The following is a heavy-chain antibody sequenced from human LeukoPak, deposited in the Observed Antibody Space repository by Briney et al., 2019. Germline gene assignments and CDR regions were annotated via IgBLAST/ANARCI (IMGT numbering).Heavy chain of an antibody. CDR3: ARAAFGIDY. CDR1: GYTFTSYD. V-gene: IGHV1-8*01. Sequence: GASVKVSCKASGYTFTSYDINWVRQATGQGLEWMGWMNPNSGNTGYAQKLQGRVTMTTDTSTSTAYMELRSLRSDDTAVYYCARAAFGIDYWGQGTLVTVSS. D-gene: IGHD3-16*01. CDR2: MNPNSGNT. J-gene: IGHJ4*02.